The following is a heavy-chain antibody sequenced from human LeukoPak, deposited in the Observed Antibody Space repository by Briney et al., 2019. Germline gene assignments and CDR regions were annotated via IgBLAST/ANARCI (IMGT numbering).Heavy chain of an antibody. J-gene: IGHJ4*02. CDR1: GFTFSTYG. CDR3: TRDDYCSGGSCYSPGLIDY. Sequence: GGSLRLSCAASGFTFSTYGMNWIRQAPGKGLEWVGFIRSKIYGGTPEYAASVKGRFTISRDDSKSIAYLQMNSLKTEDTAVYYCTRDDYCSGGSCYSPGLIDYWGQGTLVTVSS. V-gene: IGHV3-49*03. CDR2: IRSKIYGGTP. D-gene: IGHD2-15*01.